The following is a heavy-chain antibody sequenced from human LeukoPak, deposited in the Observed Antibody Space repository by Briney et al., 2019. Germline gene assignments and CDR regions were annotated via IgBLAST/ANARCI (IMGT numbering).Heavy chain of an antibody. CDR3: ARGRPIYGDYAADY. CDR2: INPSGGST. V-gene: IGHV1-46*01. D-gene: IGHD4-17*01. J-gene: IGHJ4*02. Sequence: GASVKVSCKASGYTFSNYAMNWVRQAPGQGLEWMGIINPSGGSTSYAQKFQGRVTITADESTSTAYMELSSLRSEDTAVYYCARGRPIYGDYAADYWGQGTLVTASS. CDR1: GYTFSNYA.